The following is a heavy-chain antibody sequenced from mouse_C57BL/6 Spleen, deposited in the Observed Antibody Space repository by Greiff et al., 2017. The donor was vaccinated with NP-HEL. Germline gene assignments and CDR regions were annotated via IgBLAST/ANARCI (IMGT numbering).Heavy chain of an antibody. CDR3: ARDGTVVAGGYFDY. CDR1: GFTFSDYG. J-gene: IGHJ2*01. CDR2: ISSGSSTI. V-gene: IGHV5-17*01. Sequence: EVKLVESGGGLGKPGGSLKLSCAASGFTFSDYGMHWVRQAPEKGLEWVAYISSGSSTIYYADTVKGRFTIYRDNAKNTLFLQRTSLRSEDTAMYYCARDGTVVAGGYFDYWGQGTTLTVSS. D-gene: IGHD1-1*01.